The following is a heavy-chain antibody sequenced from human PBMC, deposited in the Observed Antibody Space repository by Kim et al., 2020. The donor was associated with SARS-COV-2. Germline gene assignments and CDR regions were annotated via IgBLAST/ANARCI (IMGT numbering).Heavy chain of an antibody. CDR3: ARGRSRLRRISWVDP. J-gene: IGHJ5*02. CDR2: MNPNSGRT. D-gene: IGHD4-17*01. CDR1: GYTFSSYD. Sequence: ASVKVSCTASGYTFSSYDINWVRQATGQGPEWMGWMNPNSGRTGYSQKFQGRVTMTSNTSINTAYMELSSLRSEDTAVYYCARGRSRLRRISWVDPWGQGTLDTVSS. V-gene: IGHV1-8*01.